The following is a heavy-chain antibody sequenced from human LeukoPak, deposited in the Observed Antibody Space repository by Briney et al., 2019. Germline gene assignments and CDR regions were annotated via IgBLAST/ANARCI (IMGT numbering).Heavy chain of an antibody. D-gene: IGHD4-23*01. CDR2: IYYSGST. J-gene: IGHJ1*01. CDR3: ARAPGGNAGNFQH. V-gene: IGHV4-59*01. Sequence: SETLSLTCTVSGGSISTYYWNWIRQPPGKGLEWIGYIYYSGSTNYNPSLKSRVTISVDTSKNHFSLKLSSVTAADTAVYYCARAPGGNAGNFQHWGQGTLVTASS. CDR1: GGSISTYY.